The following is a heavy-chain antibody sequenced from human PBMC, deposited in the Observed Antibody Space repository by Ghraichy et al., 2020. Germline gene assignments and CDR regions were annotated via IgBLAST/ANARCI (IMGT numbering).Heavy chain of an antibody. Sequence: SETLSLTCTVSGGSINSYYWSWIRQPPGKGLEWIGYIYYSGSTNYNPSLKSRVTISVDTSKNQFSLKLSSVTAADTAVYYCATSQDIVVVPAAIPNAFDIWGQGTMVTVSS. V-gene: IGHV4-59*01. J-gene: IGHJ3*02. D-gene: IGHD2-2*02. CDR3: ATSQDIVVVPAAIPNAFDI. CDR2: IYYSGST. CDR1: GGSINSYY.